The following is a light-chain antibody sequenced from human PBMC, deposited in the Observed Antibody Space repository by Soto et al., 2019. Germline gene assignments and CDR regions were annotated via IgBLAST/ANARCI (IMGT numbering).Light chain of an antibody. V-gene: IGKV3-20*01. CDR2: GAS. CDR3: HQYGSFPHT. CDR1: QSVSGSS. Sequence: EIVLTQSPGTLSLSPGERATLSCRASQSVSGSSLAWYQLKPGQAPRLLISGASSRATGVLDRFSGSESGTDFTFIISRLEPEDFGMYYCHQYGSFPHTFGQGTELETK. J-gene: IGKJ2*01.